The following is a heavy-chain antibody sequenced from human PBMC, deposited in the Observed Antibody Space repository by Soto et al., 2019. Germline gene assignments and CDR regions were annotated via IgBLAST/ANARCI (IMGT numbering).Heavy chain of an antibody. CDR3: ARSQLRFLEWLSFDY. CDR2: ISYDGSNK. D-gene: IGHD3-3*01. J-gene: IGHJ4*02. V-gene: IGHV3-30-3*01. CDR1: GFTFSSYA. Sequence: ESGGGVVQPGRSLRLSCAASGFTFSSYAMHWVRQAPGKGLEWVAVISYDGSNKYYADSVKGRFTISRDNSKNTLYLQMNSLRAEDTAVYYCARSQLRFLEWLSFDYWGQGTLVTVSS.